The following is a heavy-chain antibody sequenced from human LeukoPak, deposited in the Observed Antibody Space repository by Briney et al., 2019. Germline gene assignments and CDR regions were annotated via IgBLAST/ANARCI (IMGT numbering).Heavy chain of an antibody. CDR2: FYRDGNI. D-gene: IGHD5-12*01. Sequence: GGSLRLSCAASGFTVSSDSMTWVRQAPGKGLEWVAVFYRDGNIDYVDSVKGRFIISRDNAKNSLSLQMDSLRAEDTAVYYCVRDGGVSGYDLLDYWGQGTLVTVSS. V-gene: IGHV3-53*01. J-gene: IGHJ4*02. CDR1: GFTVSSDS. CDR3: VRDGGVSGYDLLDY.